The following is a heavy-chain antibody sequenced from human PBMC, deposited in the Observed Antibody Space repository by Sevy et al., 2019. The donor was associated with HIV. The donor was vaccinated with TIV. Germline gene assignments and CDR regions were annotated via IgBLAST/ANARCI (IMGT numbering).Heavy chain of an antibody. CDR1: GYTLTELS. CDR3: ATGSGSYLGY. D-gene: IGHD1-26*01. V-gene: IGHV1-24*01. CDR2: FDPEDGET. J-gene: IGHJ4*02. Sequence: ASVKVSCKVSGYTLTELSMHWVRQAPGKGLEWMGGFDPEDGETISPQKFQGRVTMTEDTSTDTAYMELSSLGSEDTAVYYCATGSGSYLGYWGQGTLVTVSS.